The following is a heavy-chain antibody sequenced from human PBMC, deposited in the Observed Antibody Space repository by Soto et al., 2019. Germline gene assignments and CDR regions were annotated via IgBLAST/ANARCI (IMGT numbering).Heavy chain of an antibody. CDR3: ARGLLHLGESNMDG. D-gene: IGHD3-16*01. V-gene: IGHV1-8*01. CDR1: GYTFTSYD. Sequence: ASVKVSCKASGYTFTSYDINWVRQATGQGLEWMGWMNPNSGNTGYAQKFQGRVTMTRNTSISTAYMELSSLRSEDTAVYYCARGLLHLGESNMDGWGKGTTVTVSS. CDR2: MNPNSGNT. J-gene: IGHJ6*03.